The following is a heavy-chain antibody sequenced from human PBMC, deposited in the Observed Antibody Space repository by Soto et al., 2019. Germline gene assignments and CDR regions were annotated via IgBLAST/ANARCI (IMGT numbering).Heavy chain of an antibody. J-gene: IGHJ4*02. Sequence: PGGSLRLSCAASGFPVSSYAMSWVRQAPGKGLEWVSAIGGSGGSTYYADSVKGRFTISRDNSKNTLHLQMSSLRAEDTAVYFCAKRSGGSSPVFDFWGQGTLVTVSS. CDR2: IGGSGGST. V-gene: IGHV3-23*01. CDR1: GFPVSSYA. D-gene: IGHD6-6*01. CDR3: AKRSGGSSPVFDF.